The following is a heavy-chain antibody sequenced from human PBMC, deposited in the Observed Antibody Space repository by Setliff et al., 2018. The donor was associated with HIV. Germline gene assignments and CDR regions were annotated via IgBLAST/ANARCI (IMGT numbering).Heavy chain of an antibody. CDR3: ARHRNRFGIDS. Sequence: SETLSLTCTASGGSISTNNYYWAWIRQPPGKGLEWIGTIDYSGNTYYNASLRSRAIISGDMSKNQFSLNLNSVTASETAVYYCARHRNRFGIDSWGQGALVTVSS. CDR1: GGSISTNNYY. V-gene: IGHV4-39*01. J-gene: IGHJ5*01. CDR2: IDYSGNT. D-gene: IGHD3-16*01.